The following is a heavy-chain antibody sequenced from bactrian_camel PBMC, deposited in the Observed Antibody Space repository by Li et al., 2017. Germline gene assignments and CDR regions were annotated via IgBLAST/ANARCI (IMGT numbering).Heavy chain of an antibody. CDR3: ARSRFVFRGCDLSTSSYYY. V-gene: IGHV3S68*01. J-gene: IGHJ4*01. Sequence: VQLVESGGGSVQAGGSLRLSCAASGYTVSSTRMGWFRQAPGKAREGVACIGRDGITMYSDSVKGRFTISKDNAMNTLYLQMDSLKPEDSAMFYCARSRFVFRGCDLSTSSYYYGGQGNQVTVS. CDR2: IGRDGIT. CDR1: GYTVSSTR. D-gene: IGHD5*01.